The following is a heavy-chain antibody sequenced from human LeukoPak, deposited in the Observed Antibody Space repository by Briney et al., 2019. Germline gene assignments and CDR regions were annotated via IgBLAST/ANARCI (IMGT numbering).Heavy chain of an antibody. V-gene: IGHV3-23*01. D-gene: IGHD6-19*01. CDR1: GFTFSSYA. CDR3: TRPDIPIAVAGDY. Sequence: PGGSLRLSCAASGFTFSSYAMSWVRQAPGKGLECISGFSGSGGSTYYADSVKGRFTISRDNAKKSVYLQMNSLRVEDTAVYYCTRPDIPIAVAGDYWGQGTVVTVSS. J-gene: IGHJ4*02. CDR2: FSGSGGST.